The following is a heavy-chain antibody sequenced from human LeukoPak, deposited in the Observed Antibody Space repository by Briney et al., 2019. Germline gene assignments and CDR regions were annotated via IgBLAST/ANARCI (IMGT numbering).Heavy chain of an antibody. CDR2: IKQDGSEK. D-gene: IGHD1-26*01. CDR3: ARDPYSGTPYGAFDI. CDR1: EFTFSSYW. J-gene: IGHJ3*02. Sequence: GGSLRLSCAASEFTFSSYWMSWVRQAPGKGLEWVANIKQDGSEKYYVDSVKGRFTISRDNSKNTLYLQMGSLRAEDMAVYYCARDPYSGTPYGAFDIWGQGTMVTVSS. V-gene: IGHV3-7*01.